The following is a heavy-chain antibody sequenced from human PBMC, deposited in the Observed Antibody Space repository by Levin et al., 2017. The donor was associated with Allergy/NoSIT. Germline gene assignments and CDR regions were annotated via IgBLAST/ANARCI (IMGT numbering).Heavy chain of an antibody. CDR1: GYTFPSYG. J-gene: IGHJ4*02. CDR2: ISAYNGDT. V-gene: IGHV1-18*01. CDR3: ARDFGYGDSTCGY. D-gene: IGHD4-17*01. Sequence: PGESLKISCKASGYTFPSYGISWVRQAPGQGLEWMGWISAYNGDTNYARKLQGRVTMTTHTSTSTAYMELMSLRSDDTAVYYCARDFGYGDSTCGYWGQGTLVTVSS.